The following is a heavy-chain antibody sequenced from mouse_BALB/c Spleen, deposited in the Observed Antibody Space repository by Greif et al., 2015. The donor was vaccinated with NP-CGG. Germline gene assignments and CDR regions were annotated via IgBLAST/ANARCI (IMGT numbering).Heavy chain of an antibody. CDR2: IYPYNGGT. D-gene: IGHD1-2*01. Sequence: EVQRVESGPELVKPGASVKISCKASGYTFTDYNMHWVKQSHGKSLEWIGYIYPYNGGTGYNQKFKSKATLTVDNSSSTAYMELRSLTSEDSAVYYCALNSLLRGFAYWGQGTLVTVSA. CDR1: GYTFTDYN. V-gene: IGHV1S29*02. J-gene: IGHJ3*01. CDR3: ALNSLLRGFAY.